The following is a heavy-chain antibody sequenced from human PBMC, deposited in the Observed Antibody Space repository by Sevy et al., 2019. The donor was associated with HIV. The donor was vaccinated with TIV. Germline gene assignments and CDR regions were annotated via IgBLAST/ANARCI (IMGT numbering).Heavy chain of an antibody. CDR1: GGTFSSYA. Sequence: SVKVSCKASGGTFSSYAISWVRQAPGQGLEWMGGIIPILGIANYAQKFQGRVTITADKSTSTAYMELSSLRSEDTAVYYCASGYDFWSGYYTHYSYYYYMDVWGKGTTVTVSS. CDR3: ASGYDFWSGYYTHYSYYYYMDV. J-gene: IGHJ6*03. V-gene: IGHV1-69*10. D-gene: IGHD3-3*01. CDR2: IIPILGIA.